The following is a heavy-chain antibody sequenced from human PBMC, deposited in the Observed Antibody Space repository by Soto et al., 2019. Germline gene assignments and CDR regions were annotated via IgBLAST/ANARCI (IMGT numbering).Heavy chain of an antibody. CDR3: ARGGSENDS. CDR2: IIPMSGAT. D-gene: IGHD1-26*01. V-gene: IGHV1-69*12. Sequence: QVQLVQSGAEVKKPGSSVNVSCKASGGTFSSYALSWVRQAHGKGLEWMGGIIPMSGATNDAQKFQGRVTCTAYDSTNTAYLELTSLRFEDTAVYYCARGGSENDSWGQGTLVTVSS. CDR1: GGTFSSYA. J-gene: IGHJ5*01.